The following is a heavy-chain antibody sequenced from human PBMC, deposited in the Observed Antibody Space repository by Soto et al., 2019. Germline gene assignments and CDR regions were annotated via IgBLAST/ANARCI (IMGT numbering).Heavy chain of an antibody. D-gene: IGHD2-15*01. V-gene: IGHV1-69*08. CDR3: SRDYVCSGGRCYSNNWFDT. Sequence: QVQLVQSGAEVKKPGSSVKVSCKASGGTFSSYTISWVRRATGQGLEWMGRIIPILGIANYAQKFQGSVTIPRDKSTSTAYMQLRSLRSEDTAVYYCSRDYVCSGGRCYSNNWFDTWGQGTLVTVSS. CDR2: IIPILGIA. CDR1: GGTFSSYT. J-gene: IGHJ5*02.